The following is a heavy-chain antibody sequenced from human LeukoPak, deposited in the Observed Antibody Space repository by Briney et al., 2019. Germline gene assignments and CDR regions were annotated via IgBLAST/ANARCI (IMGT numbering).Heavy chain of an antibody. V-gene: IGHV1-46*01. CDR1: RYTFTSYY. CDR3: ARSGPYYDSSGYFLDY. CDR2: INPSGGST. Sequence: ASVKVSCKASRYTFTSYYMYWVRQAPGRGLEWMGIINPSGGSTSYAQKFQGRVTMTRDMSTSTVYMELSSLRSEDTAVYYCARSGPYYDSSGYFLDYWGQGTLVTVSS. J-gene: IGHJ4*02. D-gene: IGHD3-22*01.